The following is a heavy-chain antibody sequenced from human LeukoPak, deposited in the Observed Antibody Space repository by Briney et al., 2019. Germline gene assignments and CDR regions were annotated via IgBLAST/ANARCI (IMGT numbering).Heavy chain of an antibody. CDR3: ARGKRCLHPNKGVAFVI. CDR1: GGTFSSYA. J-gene: IGHJ3*02. CDR2: IIPIFGIA. V-gene: IGHV1-69*04. D-gene: IGHD5-24*01. Sequence: SVKVSCKASGGTFSSYAISWVRQAPGQGLEWTGRIIPIFGIANYAQKFQGRVTITADKSTSTAYMELSSLRSEDTAVYYCARGKRCLHPNKGVAFVIWGQGTMVTVSS.